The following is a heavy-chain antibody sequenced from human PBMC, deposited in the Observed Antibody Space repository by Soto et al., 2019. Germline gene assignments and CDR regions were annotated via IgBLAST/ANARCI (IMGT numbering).Heavy chain of an antibody. D-gene: IGHD6-13*01. CDR3: ARSSWSSSSSEGWFDP. CDR2: IYYSGST. V-gene: IGHV4-31*03. CDR1: GGSISSGGCY. Sequence: SETLSLTYTVSGGSISSGGCYWSCIRQHPGKGLEWIGYIYYSGSTCYNPSLKSRVTISVDTSKNQFSLKLSSVTAADTAVYYCARSSWSSSSSEGWFDPWGQGTLVTVSS. J-gene: IGHJ5*02.